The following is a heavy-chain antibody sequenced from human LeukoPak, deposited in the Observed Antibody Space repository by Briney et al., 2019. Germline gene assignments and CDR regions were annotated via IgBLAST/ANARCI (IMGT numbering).Heavy chain of an antibody. V-gene: IGHV1-2*02. Sequence: ASVTVSCKASGYTFTNFYIHWVRQAPGQGPDWTGYINPRNGATSYSQKFQGRLTFTRDSSISTAYMEVSSLKSDDTALYYCARDPRDTGGSYDSWGQGTLLTVSS. J-gene: IGHJ5*01. CDR3: ARDPRDTGGSYDS. CDR2: INPRNGAT. CDR1: GYTFTNFY. D-gene: IGHD2-8*02.